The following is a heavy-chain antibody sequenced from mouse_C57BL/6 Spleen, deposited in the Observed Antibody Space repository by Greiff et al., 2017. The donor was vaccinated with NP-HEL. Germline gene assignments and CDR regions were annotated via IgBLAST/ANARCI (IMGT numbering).Heavy chain of an antibody. J-gene: IGHJ2*01. CDR1: GYTFTSYW. V-gene: IGHV1-50*01. CDR3: ARSTTVVAKFDY. Sequence: QVQLQEPGAELVKPGASVKLSCKASGYTFTSYWMPWVKQRPGQGLEWIGEVDPSVRYSKYNQKFKGKATLTVDTSSSTAYMQLSSLTSEDSAVYYCARSTTVVAKFDYWGQGTTLTVSS. D-gene: IGHD1-1*01. CDR2: VDPSVRYS.